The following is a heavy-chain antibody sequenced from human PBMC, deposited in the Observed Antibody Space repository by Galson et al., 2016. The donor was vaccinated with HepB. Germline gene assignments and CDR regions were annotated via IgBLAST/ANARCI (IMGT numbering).Heavy chain of an antibody. D-gene: IGHD1-26*01. CDR1: GLTFSDYW. Sequence: SLRLSCAVSGLTFSDYWTSWVRQAPGKGLEWVANINHDGSDTYYLDSVKGRFTISRDNAKNSLYLQMNSLRGEDTAVYYCARGWRTYYRYFEHWGQGALVSVSS. V-gene: IGHV3-7*01. CDR2: INHDGSDT. CDR3: ARGWRTYYRYFEH. J-gene: IGHJ1*01.